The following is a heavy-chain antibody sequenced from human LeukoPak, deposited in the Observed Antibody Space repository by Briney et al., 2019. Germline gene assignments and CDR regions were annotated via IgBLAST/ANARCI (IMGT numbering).Heavy chain of an antibody. CDR1: GFTFSSYA. J-gene: IGHJ2*01. Sequence: PGGSLRLSCAASGFTFSSYAMNWVRQAPGKGLEWVSAISGSGGSTYYADSVKGRFTISRDNSKNTLYLQMNSLRAEDTAVYYCAKDLEQWLPGDWYFDLWGRGTLVTVSS. D-gene: IGHD6-19*01. V-gene: IGHV3-23*01. CDR3: AKDLEQWLPGDWYFDL. CDR2: ISGSGGST.